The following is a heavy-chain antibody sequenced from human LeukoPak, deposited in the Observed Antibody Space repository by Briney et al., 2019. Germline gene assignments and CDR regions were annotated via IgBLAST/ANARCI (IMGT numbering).Heavy chain of an antibody. CDR1: GYTFTSYG. D-gene: IGHD3-22*01. V-gene: IGHV1-18*01. J-gene: IGHJ3*02. CDR3: ARQLVVVDPAAFDI. Sequence: ASVKVSCKASGYTFTSYGISWVRQAPGQGLEWIGWISAYNGNTNYAQQLQGRVTMTTDTSTSTAYMELRSLRSDDTAVYYCARQLVVVDPAAFDIWGQGTMVTVSS. CDR2: ISAYNGNT.